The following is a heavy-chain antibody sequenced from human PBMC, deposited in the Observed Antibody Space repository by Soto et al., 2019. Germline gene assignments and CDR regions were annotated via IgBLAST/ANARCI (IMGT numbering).Heavy chain of an antibody. J-gene: IGHJ4*02. CDR2: ISSSGDDL. CDR1: GFTFKRNN. D-gene: IGHD6-19*01. CDR3: VRGVDDEGGAEAPWLLFEN. Sequence: PGGSLRLSCAASGFTFKRNNMNWIRQAPGKGLEWVASISSSGDDLYYADSVKGRFIISTDNFQNSLFLQMNNLRADDTAAYYCVRGVDDEGGAEAPWLLFENWGQGTPVTVSS. V-gene: IGHV3-21*01.